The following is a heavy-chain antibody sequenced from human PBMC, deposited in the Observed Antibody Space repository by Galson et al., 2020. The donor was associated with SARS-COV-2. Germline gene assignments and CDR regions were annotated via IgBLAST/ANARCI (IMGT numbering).Heavy chain of an antibody. CDR1: GFTFSNYG. CDR2: MSYDGSEK. CDR3: AAGIAVIPSARYGMDV. Sequence: TGGSLRLSCAASGFTFSNYGMHWVRQAPGKGLEWVTVMSYDGSEKYYADSVKGRFTISRDNSKNTLYLQMNSLRAEDTAVYYCAAGIAVIPSARYGMDVWGQGTTVTVSS. V-gene: IGHV3-30*03. J-gene: IGHJ6*02. D-gene: IGHD4-4*01.